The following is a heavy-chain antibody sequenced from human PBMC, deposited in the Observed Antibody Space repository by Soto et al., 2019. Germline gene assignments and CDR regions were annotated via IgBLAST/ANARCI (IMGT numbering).Heavy chain of an antibody. V-gene: IGHV6-1*01. Sequence: SQTLSLTCAISGDSVSSNSAAWNWIRQSPSRGLEWLGRTYYRSKWYNDYAVSVKSRITINPDTSKNQFSLQLNSVTPEDTAVDYCARAEQLVRYYYYYMDVWGKGTTVTVSS. CDR3: ARAEQLVRYYYYYMDV. J-gene: IGHJ6*03. CDR2: TYYRSKWYN. CDR1: GDSVSSNSAA. D-gene: IGHD6-6*01.